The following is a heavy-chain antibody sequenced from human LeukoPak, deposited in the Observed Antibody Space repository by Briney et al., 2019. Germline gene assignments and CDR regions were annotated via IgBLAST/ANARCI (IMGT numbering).Heavy chain of an antibody. Sequence: GGSLRLSCAASGFTFSNYEMSWVRQSPGKGLEWVSYISRSGDITFCADSVKGRFTISRDDAKNSVYLQMDSLRVEDTAVYYCAKRGSTVFFDNWGQGTLVTVSS. CDR3: AKRGSTVFFDN. D-gene: IGHD4-17*01. V-gene: IGHV3-48*03. CDR2: ISRSGDIT. J-gene: IGHJ4*02. CDR1: GFTFSNYE.